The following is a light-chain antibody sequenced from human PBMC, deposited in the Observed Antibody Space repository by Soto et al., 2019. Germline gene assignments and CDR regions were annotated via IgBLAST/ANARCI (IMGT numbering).Light chain of an antibody. Sequence: QSALTQPASVSGSPGQSITISCNGTSSDVGGYNYVSWYQQHPGKAPKLIIYDVSNRPSGVSNRFSGSKSGNTASLTISGLQAEDEADYYCSSYTSSSTLNVVFGGGTKLTVL. V-gene: IGLV2-14*01. CDR3: SSYTSSSTLNVV. CDR1: SSDVGGYNY. J-gene: IGLJ2*01. CDR2: DVS.